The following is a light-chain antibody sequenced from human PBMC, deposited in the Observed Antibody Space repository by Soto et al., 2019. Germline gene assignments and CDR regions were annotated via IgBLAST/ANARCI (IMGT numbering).Light chain of an antibody. CDR2: GAS. CDR3: QHYNDWPPTWT. J-gene: IGKJ1*01. V-gene: IGKV3-15*01. Sequence: EIVMTQSPATLSVSPGERATIYCRASQSVSSKLVWYQQKPGQAPRVLIYGASTRATGIPARFSGSGSGTEFTLTISSLQSEDFAVYYCQHYNDWPPTWTFGQGTKV. CDR1: QSVSSK.